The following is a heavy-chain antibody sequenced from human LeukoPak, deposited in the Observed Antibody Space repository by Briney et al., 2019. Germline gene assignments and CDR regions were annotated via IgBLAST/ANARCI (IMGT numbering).Heavy chain of an antibody. CDR2: ISYSGST. Sequence: PSETLSLTCTVSGGSISSYYWSWIRQPPGKGPEWIWYISYSGSTNYNPSLKSRVTISLDMSKTQVSMKLSSVTAADTAVYYCARAYYDNVWGTYRWFDPWGQGTLVTVSS. CDR3: ARAYYDNVWGTYRWFDP. V-gene: IGHV4-59*01. J-gene: IGHJ5*02. CDR1: GGSISSYY. D-gene: IGHD3-16*01.